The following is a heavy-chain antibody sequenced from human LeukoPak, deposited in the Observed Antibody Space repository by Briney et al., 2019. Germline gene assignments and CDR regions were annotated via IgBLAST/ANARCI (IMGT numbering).Heavy chain of an antibody. D-gene: IGHD3-9*01. Sequence: GGSLRLSCAASGFTFSSYWMTWVRQAPGKGLEWVANIKQDGSDKYYVDSVKGRFTISRDNAKNSLHLQMNSLRVEDTAVYYCARDREDEYYDIWTGWRDKYYMDVWGKGTTVTVSS. V-gene: IGHV3-7*01. J-gene: IGHJ6*03. CDR1: GFTFSSYW. CDR3: ARDREDEYYDIWTGWRDKYYMDV. CDR2: IKQDGSDK.